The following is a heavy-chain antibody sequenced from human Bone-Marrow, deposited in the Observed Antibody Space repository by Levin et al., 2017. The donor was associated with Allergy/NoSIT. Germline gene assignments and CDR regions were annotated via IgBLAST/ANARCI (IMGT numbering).Heavy chain of an antibody. D-gene: IGHD1-26*01. CDR1: GFTFSTSS. Sequence: SVKVSCKVSGFTFSTSSVQWVRQARGQPLEWLGWIVIGGDHKVYSQELHGRVTISRDLSSGTVYMELDYLTPEDTAVYYCAAEIPQGARWEYWGQGTLVTVSS. CDR3: AAEIPQGARWEY. J-gene: IGHJ1*01. CDR2: IVIGGDHK. V-gene: IGHV1-58*01.